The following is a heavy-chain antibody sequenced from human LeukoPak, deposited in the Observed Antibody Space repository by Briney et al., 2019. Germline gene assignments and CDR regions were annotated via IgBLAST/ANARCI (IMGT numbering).Heavy chain of an antibody. V-gene: IGHV4-4*07. CDR1: GGSISSYY. D-gene: IGHD5-18*01. J-gene: IGHJ4*02. CDR3: ARHNRRYSYGIPDYDY. Sequence: KPSETLSLTCTVSGGSISSYYWSWIRQPAGKGLEWIGRIYTSGSTNYNPSLKSRVTMPVDTSKNQFSLKLSSVTAADTAVYYCARHNRRYSYGIPDYDYWGQGTLVTVSS. CDR2: IYTSGST.